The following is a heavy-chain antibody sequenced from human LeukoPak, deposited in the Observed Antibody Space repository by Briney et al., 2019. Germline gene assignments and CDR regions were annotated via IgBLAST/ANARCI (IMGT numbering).Heavy chain of an antibody. CDR3: ARLRYSGSYEFDY. D-gene: IGHD1-26*01. CDR2: IKRDGSEK. CDR1: GFTFSSYW. Sequence: GGSLRLSCAASGFTFSSYWMSWVRQAPGKGLEWVANIKRDGSEKYYVDSVKGRFTIARDNAKNSLYLQMNSLRAEDTAVYYCARLRYSGSYEFDYWGQGTLVTVSS. V-gene: IGHV3-7*01. J-gene: IGHJ4*02.